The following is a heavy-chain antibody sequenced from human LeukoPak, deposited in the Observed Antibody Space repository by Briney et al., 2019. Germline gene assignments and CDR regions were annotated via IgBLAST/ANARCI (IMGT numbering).Heavy chain of an antibody. CDR3: AGLVPVQISGVVIGYYFDY. J-gene: IGHJ4*02. Sequence: SQTLSLTCAISGDSVSSNSAAWNWIRQSPPRGLEWLGRTYYRSKWYNDYAVSVKSRITINPDTSKNQFSLQLNSVTPEDTAVYYCAGLVPVQISGVVIGYYFDYWGQGTLVTVSS. D-gene: IGHD3-3*01. CDR2: TYYRSKWYN. V-gene: IGHV6-1*01. CDR1: GDSVSSNSAA.